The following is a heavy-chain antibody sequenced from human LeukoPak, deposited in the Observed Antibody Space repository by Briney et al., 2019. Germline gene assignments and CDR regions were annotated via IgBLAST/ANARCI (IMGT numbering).Heavy chain of an antibody. CDR3: ASAVLSSDYVWGSYRYSVLRWFDP. D-gene: IGHD3-16*02. CDR2: INHSGST. J-gene: IGHJ5*02. Sequence: SETLSLTCAVYGVSFSGYYWSWIRQPPGKGLGWIGEINHSGSTNYNPSLKSRVTISVDTSKNQFSLKLSSVTAADTAVYYCASAVLSSDYVWGSYRYSVLRWFDPWGQGTLVTVSS. V-gene: IGHV4-34*01. CDR1: GVSFSGYY.